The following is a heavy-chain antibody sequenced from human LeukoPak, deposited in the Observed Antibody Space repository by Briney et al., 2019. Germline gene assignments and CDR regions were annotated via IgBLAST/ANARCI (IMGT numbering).Heavy chain of an antibody. CDR1: GFTFSSYE. D-gene: IGHD2-21*01. CDR3: ARDGVEPPRLGYFDY. Sequence: PGGSLRLSCAASGFTFSSYEMNWVRQAPGKGLEWVSYISSSGSTIYYADSVKGRFTISRDNAKNSLYLQMNSLRAEDTAAYYCARDGVEPPRLGYFDYWGQGTLVTVSS. J-gene: IGHJ4*02. CDR2: ISSSGSTI. V-gene: IGHV3-48*03.